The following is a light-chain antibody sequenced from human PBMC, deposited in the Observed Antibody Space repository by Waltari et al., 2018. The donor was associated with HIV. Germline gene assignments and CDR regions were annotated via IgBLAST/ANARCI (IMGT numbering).Light chain of an antibody. Sequence: DIVMTQSPDSLAVSLGERATIHCKSSQSVFSTSNNKNHLAWYQQKPGQPPKLLISWPFLREFVVPERLTGGGSGTDFNLTNNRLQYYDVAVYYCQQFFNFPRTFGQGTKVEI. V-gene: IGKV4-1*01. J-gene: IGKJ1*01. CDR1: QSVFSTSNNKNH. CDR3: QQFFNFPRT. CDR2: WPF.